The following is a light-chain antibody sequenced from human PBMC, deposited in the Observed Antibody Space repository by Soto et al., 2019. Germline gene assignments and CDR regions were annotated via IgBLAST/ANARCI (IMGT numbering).Light chain of an antibody. V-gene: IGKV3-20*01. J-gene: IGKJ1*01. CDR3: QQYGSSPSWT. CDR2: GAS. Sequence: EIVWTQSPGTLSFSPGERATLSCRASQSVSSSYLAWYQQKPGQAPRLLIYGASSRATGIPDRFSGSGSGTDFTLTISRLEPEDFAVYYCQQYGSSPSWTFGQGTKVDIK. CDR1: QSVSSSY.